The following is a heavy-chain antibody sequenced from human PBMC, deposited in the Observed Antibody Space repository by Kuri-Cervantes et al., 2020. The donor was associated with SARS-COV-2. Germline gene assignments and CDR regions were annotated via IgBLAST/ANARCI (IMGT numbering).Heavy chain of an antibody. D-gene: IGHD4-17*01. V-gene: IGHV1-2*02. CDR1: GYTFTGYY. J-gene: IGHJ4*02. CDR2: INPNSGGT. Sequence: ASVKVSCKASGYTFTGYYMHWVRQAPGQGLEWMGWINPNSGGTNYAQKFQGRVTMTRDTSISTAYMELSRLRSDDTAVYYCARGLGGSWPMTTYYFDYWGQGTLVTVSS. CDR3: ARGLGGSWPMTTYYFDY.